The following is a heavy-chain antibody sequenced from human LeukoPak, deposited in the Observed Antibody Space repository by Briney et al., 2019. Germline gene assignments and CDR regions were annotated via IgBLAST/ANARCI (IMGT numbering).Heavy chain of an antibody. CDR1: GGTFSSYT. CDR3: ARDTHYYGSGSYCDY. V-gene: IGHV1-69*05. CDR2: IIPIFGTA. D-gene: IGHD3-10*01. Sequence: SVKVSCKASGGTFSSYTISWVRQAPGQGLEWMGRIIPIFGTANYAQKFQGRVTITTDESTSTAYMELSSLRSEDTAVYYCARDTHYYGSGSYCDYWGQGTLVTVSS. J-gene: IGHJ4*02.